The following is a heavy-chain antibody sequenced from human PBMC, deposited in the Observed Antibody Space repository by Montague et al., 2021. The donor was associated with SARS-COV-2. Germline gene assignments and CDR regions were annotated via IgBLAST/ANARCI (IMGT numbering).Heavy chain of an antibody. CDR1: GGSISSYY. CDR3: ARDRGYRGVYLHPYNWFDP. V-gene: IGHV4-4*07. Sequence: SETLSLTCTVYGGSISSYYWSWIRQPAGKGLEWIGRIYTSGSTNYNPSLKSRVTMSVDTSQNQFSLKLSSVTAADTAVYYCARDRGYRGVYLHPYNWFDPWGQGTLVTVSS. D-gene: IGHD1-26*01. CDR2: IYTSGST. J-gene: IGHJ5*02.